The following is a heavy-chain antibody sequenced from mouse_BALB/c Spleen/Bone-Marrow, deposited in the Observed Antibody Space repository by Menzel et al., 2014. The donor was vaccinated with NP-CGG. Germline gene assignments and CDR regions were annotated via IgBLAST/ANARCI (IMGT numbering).Heavy chain of an antibody. CDR1: GFTFTDYY. D-gene: IGHD2-14*01. CDR2: IRNKANGYTT. Sequence: EVMLVESGGGLVQPGGSLRLSCATSGFTFTDYYMSWVRQPPGKALEWLGFIRNKANGYTTEYSASVKGRFTISRDNSQSILYLQMNTLRDEDSATYYCARDRRYDLAWFAYWGQGTLVTVSA. J-gene: IGHJ3*01. CDR3: ARDRRYDLAWFAY. V-gene: IGHV7-3*02.